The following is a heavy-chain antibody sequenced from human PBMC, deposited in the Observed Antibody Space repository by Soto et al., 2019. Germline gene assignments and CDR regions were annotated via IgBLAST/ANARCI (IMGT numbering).Heavy chain of an antibody. CDR2: IIPIFGTA. CDR1: GGTFSSYA. V-gene: IGHV1-69*06. D-gene: IGHD6-6*01. J-gene: IGHJ4*02. CDR3: ARGGAARPSFDYFDY. Sequence: ASVKVSCKASGGTFSSYAISWVRQAPEQGLEWMGGIIPIFGTANYAQKFQGRVTITADKSTSTAYMELSSLRSEDTAVYYCARGGAARPSFDYFDYWGQGTLVTVYS.